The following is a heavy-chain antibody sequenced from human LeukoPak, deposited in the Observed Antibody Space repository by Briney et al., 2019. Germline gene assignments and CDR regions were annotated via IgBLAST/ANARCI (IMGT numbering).Heavy chain of an antibody. Sequence: ASVKVSCKASGYTFTGYYMHWVRQAPGQGLEWMGIINPSGGSTSYAQKFQGRVTMTRDTSTSTVYMELSSLRSEDTAVYYCARDRSYGYNGPPVPHIFDYWGQGTLVTVSS. CDR1: GYTFTGYY. CDR3: ARDRSYGYNGPPVPHIFDY. V-gene: IGHV1-46*01. D-gene: IGHD5-18*01. CDR2: INPSGGST. J-gene: IGHJ4*02.